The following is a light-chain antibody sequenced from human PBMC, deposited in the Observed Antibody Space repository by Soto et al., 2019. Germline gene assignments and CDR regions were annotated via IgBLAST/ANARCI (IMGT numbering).Light chain of an antibody. CDR1: STDVGSYDY. Sequence: SVLTQPASVSGSPGQSITISCTGTSTDVGSYDYVSWYQQRPGTAPKLILYEVTNRPSGVSIRFSGSRSGNTASLTITGLQAEDEADYYCLSLTTSITYIFGTGTKV. J-gene: IGLJ1*01. CDR3: LSLTTSITYI. CDR2: EVT. V-gene: IGLV2-14*01.